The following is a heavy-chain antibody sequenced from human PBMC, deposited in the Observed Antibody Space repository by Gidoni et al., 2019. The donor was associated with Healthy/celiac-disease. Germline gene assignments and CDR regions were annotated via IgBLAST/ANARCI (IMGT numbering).Heavy chain of an antibody. V-gene: IGHV3-30*04. J-gene: IGHJ4*02. CDR3: ARETVLKAWSFDY. D-gene: IGHD2-21*02. CDR2: ISYEGSNK. Sequence: QVQLVTAGEGVVQPGRSLRLSCATAGFTFRSYAMHGVLQAPGKGLEWVAVISYEGSNKFDAGSVKGRFTISRDNSQNTLYLQRNSLRAEDTAVYYWARETVLKAWSFDYWGQGTLVTVSS. CDR1: GFTFRSYA.